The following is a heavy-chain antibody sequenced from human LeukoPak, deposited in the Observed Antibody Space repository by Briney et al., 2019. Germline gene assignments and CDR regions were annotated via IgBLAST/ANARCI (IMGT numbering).Heavy chain of an antibody. CDR3: ARGAYCTTGVCPFAVDFDY. CDR2: INPNSGGT. V-gene: IGHV1-2*02. D-gene: IGHD2-8*01. CDR1: GYTFTGYY. J-gene: IGHJ4*02. Sequence: ASVKVSCKASGYTFTGYYMHWVRQAPGQGLEWMGWINPNSGGTNYAQKFQGRVTITRNTSISTAYMELSSLRSEDTAVYYCARGAYCTTGVCPFAVDFDYWGQGTLVTVSS.